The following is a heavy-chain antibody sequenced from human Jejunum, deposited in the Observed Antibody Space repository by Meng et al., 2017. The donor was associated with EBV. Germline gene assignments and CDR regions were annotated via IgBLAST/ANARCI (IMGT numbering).Heavy chain of an antibody. CDR1: GGSISSSIYC. CDR3: AMGPDYAKSGY. V-gene: IGHV4-39*01. Sequence: LQLPESGPGLVKPSETLSLTCTVSGGSISSSIYCWGWIRQPPGKGLEWIGSICFSDYTYHNPSLKSRVAISADTSKNQFSLSLTSVTAADTAVYYCAMGPDYAKSGYWGQGTLVTVSS. CDR2: ICFSDYT. J-gene: IGHJ4*02. D-gene: IGHD4-17*01.